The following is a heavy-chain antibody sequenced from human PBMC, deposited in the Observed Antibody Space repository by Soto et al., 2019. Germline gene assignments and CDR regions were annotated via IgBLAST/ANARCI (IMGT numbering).Heavy chain of an antibody. V-gene: IGHV3-23*01. CDR2: ISGSGGST. D-gene: IGHD5-12*01. Sequence: EVQLLESGGDLVQPGGSLRLSCAVSGFTFSSYAMSWVRQAPGNGLEWVSGISGSGGSTYYADSVKGRFTISRDNSKNTLSLQMNSLRAEDTAVYYCAKEHLRGYSGYDFDYWGQGTLVTVSS. CDR1: GFTFSSYA. J-gene: IGHJ4*02. CDR3: AKEHLRGYSGYDFDY.